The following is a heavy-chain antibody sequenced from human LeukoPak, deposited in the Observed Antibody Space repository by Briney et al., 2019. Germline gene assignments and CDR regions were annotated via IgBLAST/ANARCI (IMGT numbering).Heavy chain of an antibody. D-gene: IGHD3-16*01. CDR1: GYTFTGYY. CDR2: INPNSGGT. V-gene: IGHV1-2*02. Sequence: ASVKVSCKASGYTFTGYYMHCVRQAPGQGLEWMGWINPNSGGTNYAQKFQGRVTMTMDTSISTAYMELSRMRSDDTAVYYCARESLGNGTYVTDFDYWGQGTLVTVSS. J-gene: IGHJ4*02. CDR3: ARESLGNGTYVTDFDY.